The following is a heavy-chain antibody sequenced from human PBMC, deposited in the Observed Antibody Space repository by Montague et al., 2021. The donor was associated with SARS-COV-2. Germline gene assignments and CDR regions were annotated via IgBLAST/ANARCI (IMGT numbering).Heavy chain of an antibody. D-gene: IGHD3-9*01. CDR2: IYWDDDR. Sequence: PALVKPTQTLTLTCTLSGFSHADSGVGVGWIRQPPEKALEWLALIYWDDDRRYRPSLKSRLTITQDTSINQVVLTMTNMDPVDTATYYFARIPYDILTGLIYGMDVWGQGTTVTVSS. CDR3: ARIPYDILTGLIYGMDV. J-gene: IGHJ6*02. V-gene: IGHV2-5*02. CDR1: GFSHADSGVG.